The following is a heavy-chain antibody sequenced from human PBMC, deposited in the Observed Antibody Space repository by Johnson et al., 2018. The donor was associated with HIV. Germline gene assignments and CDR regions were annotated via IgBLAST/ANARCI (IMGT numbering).Heavy chain of an antibody. CDR3: TTQNGAFDI. J-gene: IGHJ3*02. V-gene: IGHV3-15*01. CDR2: IKSKTDGGTT. Sequence: VQVVESGGGVVQPGRSLRLSCAASGFTFSSYGMHWVRQAPGKGLEWVGRIKSKTDGGTTDYAAPVKGRFTIARDDSKNTLYLQMNSLKTEDTAVYYCTTQNGAFDIWGQGTMVTVSS. CDR1: GFTFSSYG. D-gene: IGHD1-1*01.